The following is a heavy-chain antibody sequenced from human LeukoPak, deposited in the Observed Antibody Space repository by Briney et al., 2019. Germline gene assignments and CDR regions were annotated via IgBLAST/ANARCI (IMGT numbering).Heavy chain of an antibody. CDR2: ISSSSSYI. D-gene: IGHD6-13*01. V-gene: IGHV3-21*01. J-gene: IGHJ6*02. CDR1: GFTFSSYS. CDR3: ARGRQPAPYYYYGMEV. Sequence: GGSLRLSCAASGFTFSSYSMNWVRQAPGKGLEWVSSISSSSSYIYYADSVKGRFTISRDNAKNSLYLQMNSLRAEDTAVYYCARGRQPAPYYYYGMEVWGQGTTVTVSS.